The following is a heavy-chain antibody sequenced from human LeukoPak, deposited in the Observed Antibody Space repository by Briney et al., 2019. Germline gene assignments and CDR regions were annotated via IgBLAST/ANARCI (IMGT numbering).Heavy chain of an antibody. CDR2: IIPIFGTA. Sequence: SVKVSCKASGGTFSSYAISWVRQAPGQGLEWMGGIIPIFGTANYAQKFQGRVTITADESTSIAYMELSSLRSEDTAVYYCARSYYYDSSGYYTPFDYWGQGTLVTVSS. J-gene: IGHJ4*02. V-gene: IGHV1-69*01. CDR1: GGTFSSYA. D-gene: IGHD3-22*01. CDR3: ARSYYYDSSGYYTPFDY.